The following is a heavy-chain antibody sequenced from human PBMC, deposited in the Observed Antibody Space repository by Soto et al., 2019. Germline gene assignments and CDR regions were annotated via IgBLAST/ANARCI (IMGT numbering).Heavy chain of an antibody. Sequence: GGSLRLSCAASCFNFTRYSMNCVRQAPGKGLEWVSSISSTTNYIDYADSMKGRFTVSRDNAKNSVYLEMNSLSAEDTALYYCARESEDGHSSLDYSVQERLVTVSP. CDR3: ARESEDGHSSLDY. V-gene: IGHV3-21*01. CDR1: CFNFTRYS. CDR2: ISSTTNYI. J-gene: IGHJ4*02.